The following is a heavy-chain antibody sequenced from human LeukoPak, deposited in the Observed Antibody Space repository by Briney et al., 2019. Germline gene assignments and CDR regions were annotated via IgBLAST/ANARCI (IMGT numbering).Heavy chain of an antibody. CDR3: TRDRSRPEDD. CDR2: INQGGSDK. J-gene: IGHJ4*02. CDR1: GFTFSGHW. D-gene: IGHD1-14*01. V-gene: IGHV3-7*01. Sequence: GESLRLSCAASGFTFSGHWMSWVRQAPGKGLEWVANINQGGSDKYYVDSVKGRFTISRDNATNLLYLQMNSLRGEDTAVYYCTRDRSRPEDDWGQGTLVTVSS.